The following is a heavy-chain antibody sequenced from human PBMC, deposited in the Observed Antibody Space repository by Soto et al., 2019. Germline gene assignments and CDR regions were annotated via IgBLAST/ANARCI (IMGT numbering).Heavy chain of an antibody. Sequence: GASVKVSCKVSGYTFTDYYINWVRQAPGQGLEWMGWINPNTGDTTYAHKFQGWVTMTRDTSISTAYMELKRLRSDDTAMYYCARDLFTGYSGYGYCYYGMDVWGQGTAVTVSS. CDR1: GYTFTDYY. D-gene: IGHD5-12*01. J-gene: IGHJ6*02. CDR3: ARDLFTGYSGYGYCYYGMDV. CDR2: INPNTGDT. V-gene: IGHV1-2*04.